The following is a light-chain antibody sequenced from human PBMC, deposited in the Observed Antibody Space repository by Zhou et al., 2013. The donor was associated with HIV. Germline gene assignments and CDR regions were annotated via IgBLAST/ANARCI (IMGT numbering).Light chain of an antibody. CDR1: SSNIGAGYD. CDR3: QSYDSSLSGSVV. Sequence: QSVLTQPPSVSGAPGQRVTISCTGSSSNIGAGYDVHWYQQLPGTAPKLLIYGNSNRPSGVPDRFSGSKSATSASLAITGLQAEDEADYYCQSYDSSLSGSVVFGRRDQADRP. CDR2: GNS. J-gene: IGLJ2*01. V-gene: IGLV1-40*01.